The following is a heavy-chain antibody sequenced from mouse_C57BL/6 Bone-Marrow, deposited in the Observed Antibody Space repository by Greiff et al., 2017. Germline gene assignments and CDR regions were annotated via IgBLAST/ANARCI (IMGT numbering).Heavy chain of an antibody. CDR1: GYTFPDYY. CDR2: LYPGSGNT. CDR3: AREKADDYDGFAY. V-gene: IGHV1-76*01. D-gene: IGHD2-4*01. Sequence: QVHVKQSGAELVRPGASVKLSCKASGYTFPDYYINWVKQRPGQGLEWIARLYPGSGNTSYNEKFKGKATLTAAKSSSTAYMQLSSLTSEDSAVYFWAREKADDYDGFAYWGQGTLVTVSA. J-gene: IGHJ3*01.